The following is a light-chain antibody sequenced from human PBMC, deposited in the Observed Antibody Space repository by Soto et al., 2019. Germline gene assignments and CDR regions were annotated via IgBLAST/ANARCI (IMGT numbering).Light chain of an antibody. Sequence: QFVLKHAPSGSRSPRRRGPISCNGSRSNIGAGYEVHWYQQLPGTAPKLLIYGNNNRPSGVPDRFSGSKSGTSASLAITGLQAEDEADYYCQSYDSSLSALYVFGTGTKVTVL. J-gene: IGLJ1*01. CDR1: RSNIGAGYE. CDR3: QSYDSSLSALYV. V-gene: IGLV1-40*01. CDR2: GNN.